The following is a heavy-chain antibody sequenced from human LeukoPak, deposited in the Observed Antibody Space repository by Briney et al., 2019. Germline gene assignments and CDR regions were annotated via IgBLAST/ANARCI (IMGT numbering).Heavy chain of an antibody. Sequence: GGSLRLSCTASGFTFSSHAMSWVRQAPGKGLEWVSSISGSGIATYYADYVKGRFTISRDNSKNTLYLQMNSLRADDTAVYSCAKHYYGSGSYWAGLDSWGQGTLVTVSS. CDR3: AKHYYGSGSYWAGLDS. CDR2: ISGSGIAT. V-gene: IGHV3-23*01. D-gene: IGHD3-10*01. J-gene: IGHJ4*02. CDR1: GFTFSSHA.